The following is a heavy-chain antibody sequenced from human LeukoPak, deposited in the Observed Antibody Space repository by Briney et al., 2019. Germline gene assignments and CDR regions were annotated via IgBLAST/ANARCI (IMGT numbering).Heavy chain of an antibody. CDR1: GFTFNNAW. D-gene: IGHD2-8*01. J-gene: IGHJ6*02. CDR2: TKSKTDGGTT. Sequence: PGGSLRLSCAASGFTFNNAWMSWVRQAPGKGLEWVGRTKSKTDGGTTDHAAPVKGRFTISRDDSRNTLYLQMNSLKTEDTAVYYRTTVLGYCTNGVCPLYQEHSSLEYYYYYYGMDVWGQGTTVTVSS. V-gene: IGHV3-15*01. CDR3: TTVLGYCTNGVCPLYQEHSSLEYYYYYYGMDV.